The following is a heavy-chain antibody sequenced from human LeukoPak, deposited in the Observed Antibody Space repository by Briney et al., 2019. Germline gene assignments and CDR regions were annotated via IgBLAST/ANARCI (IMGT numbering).Heavy chain of an antibody. V-gene: IGHV2-26*01. J-gene: IGHJ4*02. D-gene: IGHD3-9*01. CDR1: GFSLSNARMG. Sequence: ESGPTLVNPTETLTLTCTVSGFSLSNARMGVSWIRQPPGKALEWLAHLFSNGEKSYSTSLKSRLTISKDTSKSQVVLTMTNMDPVDTATYYCARIREDYDILTGYSSGDFDYWGQGTLVTVSS. CDR3: ARIREDYDILTGYSSGDFDY. CDR2: LFSNGEK.